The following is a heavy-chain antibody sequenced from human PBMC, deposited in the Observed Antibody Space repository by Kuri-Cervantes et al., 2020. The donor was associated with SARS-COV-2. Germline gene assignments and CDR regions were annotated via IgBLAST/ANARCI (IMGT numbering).Heavy chain of an antibody. V-gene: IGHV3-30*02. J-gene: IGHJ4*02. CDR1: GFTFSSYG. CDR3: ARLEATNYFDY. CDR2: IRYDGSNK. D-gene: IGHD1-26*01. Sequence: GESLKISCVASGFTFSSYGMHWVRQAPGKGLEWVAFIRYDGSNKYYADSVRGRFTISRDNSKNTLYLQMNSLRAEDTAVYYCARLEATNYFDYWGQGTLVAVSS.